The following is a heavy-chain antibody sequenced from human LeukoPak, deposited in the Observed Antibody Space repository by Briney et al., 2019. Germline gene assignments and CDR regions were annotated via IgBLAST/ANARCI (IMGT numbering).Heavy chain of an antibody. CDR1: GGSFSGYY. V-gene: IGHV4-34*01. J-gene: IGHJ3*02. D-gene: IGHD5-18*01. CDR3: ARVYREWIQLWLYAFDI. Sequence: KASETLSLTCAVYGGSFSGYYWSWLRQPPGKGLEWVGEINHSGSTNYNPPLKSRVTISVGKSKPQFSLKLSSVTAADTAVYYCARVYREWIQLWLYAFDIWGQGTMVTVSS. CDR2: INHSGST.